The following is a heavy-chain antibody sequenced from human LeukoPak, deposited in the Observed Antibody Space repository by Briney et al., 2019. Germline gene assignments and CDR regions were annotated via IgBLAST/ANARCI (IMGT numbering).Heavy chain of an antibody. Sequence: PGRSLILSCAASGFTFSSFGMHWVRQAPGKGLVCVSGISSEGGSIHYAKSVKGRFTISRDNSESTLYLQMDRMTAEDMAVYYCARGGKGHYYGPNNADIHFYAMDVWGQGTPVTVSS. D-gene: IGHD3-10*01. J-gene: IGHJ6*02. CDR2: ISSEGGSI. CDR1: GFTFSSFG. V-gene: IGHV3-64*01. CDR3: ARGGKGHYYGPNNADIHFYAMDV.